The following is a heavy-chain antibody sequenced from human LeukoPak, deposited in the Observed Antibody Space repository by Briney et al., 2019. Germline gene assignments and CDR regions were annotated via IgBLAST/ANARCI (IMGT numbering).Heavy chain of an antibody. CDR2: INHSGST. CDR1: GGSFSGYY. Sequence: SETLSLTCAVYGGSFSGYYWSWTRQPPGKGLEWIGEINHSGSTNYNPSLKSRVTISVDTSKNQFSLKLSSVTAADTAVYYCARCARAHYYDSRGSSRYFQHWGQGTLVTVSS. CDR3: ARCARAHYYDSRGSSRYFQH. J-gene: IGHJ1*01. D-gene: IGHD3-22*01. V-gene: IGHV4-34*01.